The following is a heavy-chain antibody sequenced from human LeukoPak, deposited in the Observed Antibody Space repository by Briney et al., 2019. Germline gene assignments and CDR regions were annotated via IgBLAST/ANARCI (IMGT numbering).Heavy chain of an antibody. V-gene: IGHV3-74*01. Sequence: GGSLRLSCAASGFTFSSYWMHWVRQAPGKGLVWVSRINSDGSSTYSADSVKGRFIISRDNSKNTVYLQMSSLRPEDTALYYCVTQISGWVYWGQGTLVTVSS. D-gene: IGHD6-19*01. CDR3: VTQISGWVY. CDR1: GFTFSSYW. CDR2: INSDGSST. J-gene: IGHJ4*02.